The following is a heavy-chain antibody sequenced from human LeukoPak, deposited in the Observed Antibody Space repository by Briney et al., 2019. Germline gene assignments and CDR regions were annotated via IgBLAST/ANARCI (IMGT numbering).Heavy chain of an antibody. CDR1: GFTFSNDW. J-gene: IGHJ4*02. D-gene: IGHD2-2*01. CDR2: RDQDRSVK. Sequence: PGGSLTPSCAASGFTFSNDWMRWVRQPPGKGRGWVANRDQDRSVKYYLDSMKGRFTISRDNAKNSLSLQMNNVKAEDTAVYYCARNPAKVFPAVYWGQGTLVTVSS. V-gene: IGHV3-7*01. CDR3: ARNPAKVFPAVY.